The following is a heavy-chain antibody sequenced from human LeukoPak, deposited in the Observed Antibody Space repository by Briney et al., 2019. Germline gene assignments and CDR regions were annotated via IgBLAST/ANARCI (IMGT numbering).Heavy chain of an antibody. D-gene: IGHD5-18*01. V-gene: IGHV5-51*01. CDR2: IYPGDSDT. CDR3: ARHYAHSYGFDAFDI. J-gene: IGHJ3*02. Sequence: GESLKISCKGSGYSFTSYWIGWVRQMPGKGLEWMGIIYPGDSDTRYNPSFQGQVTISADKSISTAYLQWSSLKASDTAMYYCARHYAHSYGFDAFDIWGQGTMVTVSS. CDR1: GYSFTSYW.